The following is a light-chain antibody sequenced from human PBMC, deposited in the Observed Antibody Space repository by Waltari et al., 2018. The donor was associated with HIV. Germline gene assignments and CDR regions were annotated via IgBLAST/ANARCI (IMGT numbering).Light chain of an antibody. Sequence: DIQMTQSPSSLSASVADRVTITCRASQSISSYLNWYQQKPGKAPKLLIYAASSLQSGVPSRFSGSGFGTDFTLTISSLQPEDFATYYCQQSNSSPFTFGPGTKVDIK. CDR1: QSISSY. J-gene: IGKJ3*01. CDR2: AAS. CDR3: QQSNSSPFT. V-gene: IGKV1-39*01.